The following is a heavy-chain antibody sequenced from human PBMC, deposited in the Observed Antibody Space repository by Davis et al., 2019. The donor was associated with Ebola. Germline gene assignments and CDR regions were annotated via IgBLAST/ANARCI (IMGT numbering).Heavy chain of an antibody. CDR2: INPSGGST. V-gene: IGHV1-46*01. Sequence: ASVKVSCKASGYTFTAYYIHWMRQAPGQGLEWMGIINPSGGSTSYAQKFQDRVTMTRDTSTSTVYMDLRSLRSEDTAVYYCARVSDWEGGDRAYYYYYMDVWGKGTTVTVSS. D-gene: IGHD2-21*01. CDR1: GYTFTAYY. J-gene: IGHJ6*03. CDR3: ARVSDWEGGDRAYYYYYMDV.